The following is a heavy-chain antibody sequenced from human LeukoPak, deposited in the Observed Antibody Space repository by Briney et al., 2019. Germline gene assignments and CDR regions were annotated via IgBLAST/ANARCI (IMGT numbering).Heavy chain of an antibody. CDR3: ATNSGGTEYSRPGGLDY. D-gene: IGHD6-6*01. CDR1: GGTFSSYA. CDR2: IIPIFGTA. J-gene: IGHJ4*02. Sequence: SVKVSCKASGGTFSSYAISWVRQAPGQGLEWMGGIIPIFGTANYAQKFQGRVTITADKSTSTAYMELSSLRSEDTAVYYCATNSGGTEYSRPGGLDYWGQGALVTVSS. V-gene: IGHV1-69*06.